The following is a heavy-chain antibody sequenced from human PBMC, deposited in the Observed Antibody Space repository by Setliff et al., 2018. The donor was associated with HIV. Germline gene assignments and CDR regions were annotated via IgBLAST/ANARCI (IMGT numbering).Heavy chain of an antibody. J-gene: IGHJ4*02. CDR3: TTGYDSSGYELVYFDF. CDR1: GLTFSDHY. V-gene: IGHV3-72*01. Sequence: GESLKISCAASGLTFSDHYMDWVRQAPGKGLEWVGRSRNKPNSYTTEYAASVKGRFTISRDDSKNSLYLQMNSLKTEDTAVYYCTTGYDSSGYELVYFDFWGQGTLVTVSS. CDR2: SRNKPNSYTT. D-gene: IGHD3-22*01.